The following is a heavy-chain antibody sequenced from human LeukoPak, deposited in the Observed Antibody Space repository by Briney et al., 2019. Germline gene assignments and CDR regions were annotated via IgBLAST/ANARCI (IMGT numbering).Heavy chain of an antibody. CDR3: ARDFSDGVSDFWSGYYYYYYGMDV. CDR2: INAGNGNT. Sequence: GASVKVSCKASGYTFTSYAMHWVRQAPGQRLEWMGWINAGNGNTKYSQKFQGRVTITRDTSASTAYMELSSLRSEDTAVYYCARDFSDGVSDFWSGYYYYYYGMDVWGQGTTVTVSS. D-gene: IGHD3-3*01. J-gene: IGHJ6*02. CDR1: GYTFTSYA. V-gene: IGHV1-3*01.